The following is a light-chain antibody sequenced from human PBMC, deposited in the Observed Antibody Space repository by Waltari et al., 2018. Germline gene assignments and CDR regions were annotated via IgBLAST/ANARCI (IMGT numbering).Light chain of an antibody. CDR2: KTS. CDR1: QSASKW. V-gene: IGKV1-5*03. Sequence: DIHMTQSPSTLSASIGDRVTITCRASQSASKWLAWYQQKPGKAPKLLIDKTSTLNAEVPSRFSGSGSGTEFTLTISSLQPEDFATYYCQQYNLFPWTFGQGTEVEVK. J-gene: IGKJ1*01. CDR3: QQYNLFPWT.